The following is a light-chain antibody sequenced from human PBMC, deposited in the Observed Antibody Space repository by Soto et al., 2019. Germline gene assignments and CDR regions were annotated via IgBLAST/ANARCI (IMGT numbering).Light chain of an antibody. J-gene: IGLJ1*01. CDR3: AAWDDSLSGLYV. V-gene: IGLV1-47*01. Sequence: QSVLTQPPSASGTPGQRVTISCSGSSSNFGSNYVYWYQQLPGTALKLLIYRNNQRPSGVPDRFSGSKSSTSASLAISGLRSEDEADYYCAAWDDSLSGLYVFGTGTKVTVL. CDR1: SSNFGSNY. CDR2: RNN.